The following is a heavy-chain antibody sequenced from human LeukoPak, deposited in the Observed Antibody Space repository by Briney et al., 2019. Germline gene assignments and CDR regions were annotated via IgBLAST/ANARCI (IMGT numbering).Heavy chain of an antibody. V-gene: IGHV4-38-2*02. CDR2: IYHSGST. CDR1: GYSISSGYY. D-gene: IGHD1-7*01. J-gene: IGHJ6*03. Sequence: SETLSLTCTVSGYSISSGYYWGWIRPAPGKGLEWIGSIYHSGSTYYNPSLKSRVTISVDTSKNQFSLKLSSVTAADTAVYYCARMLTGTTYYMDVWGKGTTVTVSS. CDR3: ARMLTGTTYYMDV.